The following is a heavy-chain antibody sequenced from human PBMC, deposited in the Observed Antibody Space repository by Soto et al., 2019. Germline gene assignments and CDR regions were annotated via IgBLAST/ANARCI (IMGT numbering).Heavy chain of an antibody. D-gene: IGHD6-19*01. CDR1: GDSVSSNSAA. V-gene: IGHV6-1*01. J-gene: IGHJ4*02. Sequence: SQTLSLTCAISGDSVSSNSAAWNWIRQSPSRGLEWLGRTYYRSNGYNDYAVSVKSRITINPDTSKNQFSLQLNSVTPEDTAVYYCSRDGLSHSSGWYYFDYWGQGTLVTVSS. CDR2: TYYRSNGYN. CDR3: SRDGLSHSSGWYYFDY.